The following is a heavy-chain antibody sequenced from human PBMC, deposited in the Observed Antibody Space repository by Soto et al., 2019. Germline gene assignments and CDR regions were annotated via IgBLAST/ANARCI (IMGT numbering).Heavy chain of an antibody. J-gene: IGHJ4*02. D-gene: IGHD2-8*02. Sequence: SGPTLVNPTQTLTLTCTFSGFSLRTSGVGVGWIRQPPGKALEWLALIYWDDDKRYSPSLKSRLTITKDTSENQVVLTMTNMDPVDTTTYFGLLVHRPHESTDFRGPGTLVTL. CDR1: GFSLRTSGVG. CDR2: IYWDDDK. CDR3: LLVHRPHESTDF. V-gene: IGHV2-5*02.